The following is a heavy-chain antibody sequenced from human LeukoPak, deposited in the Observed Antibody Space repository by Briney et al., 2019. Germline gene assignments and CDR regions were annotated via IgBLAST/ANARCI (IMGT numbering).Heavy chain of an antibody. CDR1: GFTVSSNY. CDR3: ARGGRARANVWWYFDY. CDR2: IYSGGST. Sequence: PGGSLRLSCSACGFTVSSNYMSWVRQAPGKGLEWVSVIYSGGSTYYADSVKGRFTISRDNSKNTLYLQMNSLRAEDTAVYYCARGGRARANVWWYFDYWGQGTLVTVSS. V-gene: IGHV3-66*02. J-gene: IGHJ4*02. D-gene: IGHD4/OR15-4a*01.